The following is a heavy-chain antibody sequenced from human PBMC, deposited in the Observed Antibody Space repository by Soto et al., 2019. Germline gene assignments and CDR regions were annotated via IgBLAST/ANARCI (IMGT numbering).Heavy chain of an antibody. V-gene: IGHV4-59*01. Sequence: SETLSLTCTVSGGSISGYYWSWIRQPPGKGLEWIGYIYDSGSTDYNPTLKSRVTISVDTSKNQFSLKLSSVTAADKAVYYCAGERIRKGRAARSHWFDPWGQGTLVTVSS. CDR1: GGSISGYY. CDR2: IYDSGST. CDR3: AGERIRKGRAARSHWFDP. J-gene: IGHJ5*02. D-gene: IGHD6-6*01.